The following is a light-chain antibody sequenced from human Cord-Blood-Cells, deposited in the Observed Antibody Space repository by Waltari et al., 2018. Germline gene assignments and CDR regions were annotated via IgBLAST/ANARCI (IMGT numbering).Light chain of an antibody. CDR3: AAWDDSLSGYV. Sequence: QSVLTQPPSASGTPGQRVTISCSGSSSNIGSNYVYWYQQLPGTAPKLLIYRNKQRPSGVPDRFSGSKSGTSASLAISGLRSEDEADYYCAAWDDSLSGYVFGTGTKDTVL. V-gene: IGLV1-47*01. CDR2: RNK. CDR1: SSNIGSNY. J-gene: IGLJ1*01.